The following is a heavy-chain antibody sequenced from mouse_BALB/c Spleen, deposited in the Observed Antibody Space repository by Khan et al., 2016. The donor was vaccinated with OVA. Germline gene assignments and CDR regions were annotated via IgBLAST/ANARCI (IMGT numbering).Heavy chain of an antibody. J-gene: IGHJ3*01. Sequence: QVRLQQSGAELVRPGVSVKISCKGSGYTFTDFAMHWVKQSHAKSLEWIGVISTYYGDANYNQTFKGKATMTVDKSSSTAYMELARLTSEDSAIYYCARGNGNYRVAYWGQGTLVTVSS. D-gene: IGHD2-1*01. CDR2: ISTYYGDA. CDR1: GYTFTDFA. V-gene: IGHV1S137*01. CDR3: ARGNGNYRVAY.